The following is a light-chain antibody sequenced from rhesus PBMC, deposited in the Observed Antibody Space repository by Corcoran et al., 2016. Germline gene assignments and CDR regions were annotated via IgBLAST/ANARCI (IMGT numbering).Light chain of an antibody. Sequence: EIVMTQSPATLSSSPGERATLSCSASQSVSSNLAWYQQKPGQAPWLLIYAAANRAPGIPDRFRGMGSGTDFTLTISSLEPEDFGVYYCQQESNWPLTFGGGAKVEIK. CDR2: AAA. CDR3: QQESNWPLT. CDR1: QSVSSN. J-gene: IGKJ4*01. V-gene: IGKV3-35*01.